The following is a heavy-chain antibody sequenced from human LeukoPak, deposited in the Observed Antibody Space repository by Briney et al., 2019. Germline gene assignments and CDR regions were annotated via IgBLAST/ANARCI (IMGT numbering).Heavy chain of an antibody. CDR2: INPNSGGT. D-gene: IGHD3-10*01. CDR3: ARVRGALGELLSLYY. J-gene: IGHJ4*02. V-gene: IGHV1-2*02. CDR1: GYTFTGYY. Sequence: GASVKVSCKASGYTFTGYYMHWVRQAPGQGLEWMGWINPNSGGTNYAQKFQGRVTMTRDTSISTAYMELSRLRSDDAAVYYCARVRGALGELLSLYYWGQGTLVTVSS.